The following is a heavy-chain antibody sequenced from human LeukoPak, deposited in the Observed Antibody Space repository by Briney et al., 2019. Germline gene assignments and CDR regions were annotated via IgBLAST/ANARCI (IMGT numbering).Heavy chain of an antibody. V-gene: IGHV5-51*01. D-gene: IGHD3-22*01. Sequence: GESLKISCKGSGYSFTSYWIGWVRQMPGKGLEWMGTIYPGDSDTRYSPSFQGQVTISADKSISTAYLQWSSLKASDTAMYYCARGNYYDSSGYNTGAFDIWGQGTMVTVSS. J-gene: IGHJ3*02. CDR1: GYSFTSYW. CDR2: IYPGDSDT. CDR3: ARGNYYDSSGYNTGAFDI.